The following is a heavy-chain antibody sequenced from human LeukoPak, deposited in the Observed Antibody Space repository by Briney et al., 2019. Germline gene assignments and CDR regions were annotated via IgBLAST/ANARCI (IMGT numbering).Heavy chain of an antibody. CDR2: ITSSSYI. D-gene: IGHD4-17*01. J-gene: IGHJ5*02. V-gene: IGHV3-21*01. CDR1: GLTLSFSSYS. Sequence: PGGSLRLSCAASGLTLSFSSYSMNWVRQAPGKGLEWISSITSSSYISYADSVKGRFGISRDNAKNSLYLQMNSLRVEDTAVYYCAIPVGGDYGEFDPWGQGTLVTVSS. CDR3: AIPVGGDYGEFDP.